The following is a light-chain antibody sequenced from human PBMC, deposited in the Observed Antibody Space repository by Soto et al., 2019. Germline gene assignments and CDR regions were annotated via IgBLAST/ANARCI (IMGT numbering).Light chain of an antibody. CDR2: KAS. CDR3: QKCGIAPFS. V-gene: IGKV1-5*03. J-gene: IGKJ4*01. CDR1: QSISSW. Sequence: DIQMTQSPSTLSASVGDRVTITCRASQSISSWLAWYQQKPGKAPKLLIYKASSLESGVPSRFSGSGSGTEFTLTISSLQPDDFATYYCQKCGIAPFSFGGGTKVDIK.